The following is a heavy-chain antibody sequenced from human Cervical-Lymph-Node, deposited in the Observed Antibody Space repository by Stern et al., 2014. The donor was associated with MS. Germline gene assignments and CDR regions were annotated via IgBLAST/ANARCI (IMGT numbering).Heavy chain of an antibody. D-gene: IGHD3-16*01. CDR3: AKDSGGGYYHYYGVDV. Sequence: EVQLVESGGGLVQPGRSLRLSCAASGFTFPDYAMHWVRQVPGKGLEFVSGLSLNSYSIYYADSVKGRFTISRDNAQNSLYLQMNSLRSEDTALYYCAKDSGGGYYHYYGVDVWGQGTTVTVSS. CDR2: LSLNSYSI. V-gene: IGHV3-9*01. J-gene: IGHJ6*02. CDR1: GFTFPDYA.